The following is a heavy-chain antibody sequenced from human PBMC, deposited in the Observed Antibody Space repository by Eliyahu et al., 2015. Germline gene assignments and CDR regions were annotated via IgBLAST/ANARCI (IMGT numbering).Heavy chain of an antibody. J-gene: IGHJ2*01. Sequence: QLQLQESGPGLVKPSETLSLTCTVPGGSXSSGXYYWGXIRQPPGKXLEWIGSIYYSGSTYYXPXLKSRVTISVDTSRNQFSLKLSSVTAADTAVYYCARHYWADSYFDLWGRGTLVTVSS. CDR2: IYYSGST. CDR1: GGSXSSGXYY. V-gene: IGHV4-39*01. CDR3: ARHYWADSYFDL. D-gene: IGHD2-8*02.